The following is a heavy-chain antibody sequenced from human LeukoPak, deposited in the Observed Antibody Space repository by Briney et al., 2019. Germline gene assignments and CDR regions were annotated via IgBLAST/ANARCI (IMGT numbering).Heavy chain of an antibody. V-gene: IGHV4-30-4*08. J-gene: IGHJ5*02. CDR1: GGSFSGYY. Sequence: SETLSLTCAVYGGSFSGYYWSWIRQHPGKGLEWIGYIYYSGSTYYNPSLKSRVTISVDTSKNQFSLKLSSVTAADTAVYYCARFNPDYYDSSGYYYGWFDPWGQGTLVTVSS. CDR2: IYYSGST. D-gene: IGHD3-22*01. CDR3: ARFNPDYYDSSGYYYGWFDP.